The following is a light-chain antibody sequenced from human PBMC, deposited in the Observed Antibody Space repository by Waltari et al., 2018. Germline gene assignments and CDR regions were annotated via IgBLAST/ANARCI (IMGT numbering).Light chain of an antibody. CDR2: GAS. J-gene: IGKJ2*01. V-gene: IGKV3-20*01. Sequence: EIVLTQSPGTLSLSPGERATLSCRASQSVRSHYLAWYQQKPGQAPRLLIYGASSRATGIPDRFSGSGSGTDFTLTVSRLEPEDFAVYYCQQYGGSPRTFGQGTKLKIK. CDR3: QQYGGSPRT. CDR1: QSVRSHY.